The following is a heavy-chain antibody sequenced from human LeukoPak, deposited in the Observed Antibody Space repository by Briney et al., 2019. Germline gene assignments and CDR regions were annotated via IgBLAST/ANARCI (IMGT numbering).Heavy chain of an antibody. CDR2: INPNSGGT. J-gene: IGHJ4*02. CDR1: GYTFTGYY. CDR3: ARDLRYYGSGSFYYFDY. D-gene: IGHD3-10*01. V-gene: IGHV1-2*02. Sequence: ASVKVSCKASGYTFTGYYMHWVRRAPGQGLEWMGWINPNSGGTNYAQKFQGRVTMTRDTSISTAYMELSRLRSDDTAVYYCARDLRYYGSGSFYYFDYWGQGTLVTVSS.